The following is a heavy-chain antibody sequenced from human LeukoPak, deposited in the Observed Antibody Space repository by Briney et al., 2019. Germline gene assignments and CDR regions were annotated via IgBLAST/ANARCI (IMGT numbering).Heavy chain of an antibody. V-gene: IGHV1-69*13. Sequence: ASVRVSFKASVGTFSSYAISWVRQAPGQGLEWMGGIIPICGTANYTQKFQGRVTITADESTSTAYMELSSLRSEDTAVYYCARDCSTPAGYYMDVWGKGTTVTVSS. CDR3: ARDCSTPAGYYMDV. CDR1: VGTFSSYA. CDR2: IIPICGTA. J-gene: IGHJ6*03. D-gene: IGHD6-13*01.